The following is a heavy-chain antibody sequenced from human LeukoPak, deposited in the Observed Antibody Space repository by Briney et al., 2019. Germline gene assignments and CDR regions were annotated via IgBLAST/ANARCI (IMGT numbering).Heavy chain of an antibody. CDR1: GGSISSSSYY. Sequence: SETLSLTCTVAGGSISSSSYYWGWIRQPPRKGLEWIGYIYYSGSTNYNPSLKSRVTISVDTSKNQFSLKLSSVTAADTAVYYCARVRPRRYSGYDPAFDIWGQGTMATVSS. J-gene: IGHJ3*02. CDR2: IYYSGST. V-gene: IGHV4-61*05. CDR3: ARVRPRRYSGYDPAFDI. D-gene: IGHD5-12*01.